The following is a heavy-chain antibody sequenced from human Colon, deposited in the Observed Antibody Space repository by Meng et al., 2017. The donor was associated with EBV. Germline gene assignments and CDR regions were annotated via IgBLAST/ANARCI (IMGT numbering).Heavy chain of an antibody. V-gene: IGHV3-11*01. CDR2: ISSSTDTI. J-gene: IGHJ4*02. CDR3: ARGYTYSSFFDY. CDR1: GFTFSDYY. Sequence: QVQLVESGGGLVKPGGSLRLSCAASGFTFSDYYMSWIRQAPGKGLEWISYISSSTDTIYYADSVKGRFTISRDNVKNLLYLQMNSLRADDTAVYYCARGYTYSSFFDYWGPGTLVTVSS. D-gene: IGHD3-16*02.